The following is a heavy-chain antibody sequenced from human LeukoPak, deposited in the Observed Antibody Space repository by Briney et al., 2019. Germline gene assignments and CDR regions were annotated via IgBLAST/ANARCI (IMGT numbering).Heavy chain of an antibody. J-gene: IGHJ6*02. Sequence: SVTVSCTASGYTFTGYYVHWVRQAPGQGLEWMAGIIHIIGRGNYAQRFQGRVTITADESTSTAYMELSSLRSEDPAMYYCARDRRDIAAAGLGSYIYYYGMDVWGQGTTVTVSS. CDR3: ARDRRDIAAAGLGSYIYYYGMDV. V-gene: IGHV1-69*13. CDR1: GYTFTGYY. CDR2: IIHIIGRG. D-gene: IGHD6-13*01.